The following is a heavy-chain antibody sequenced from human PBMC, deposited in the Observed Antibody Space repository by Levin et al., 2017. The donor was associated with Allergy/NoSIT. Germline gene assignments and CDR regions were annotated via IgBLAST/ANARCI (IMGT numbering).Heavy chain of an antibody. V-gene: IGHV4-39*01. Sequence: SETLSLTCTVSGDSISSSNYYWGWLRQPPGKGLEWIGSIYYNGNTYYNPSLKSRITISIDASKNQFSLRLSSVTAADTAVDYCAGPSLVRGESDYWGQGTLVTVSS. CDR2: IYYNGNT. CDR3: AGPSLVRGESDY. CDR1: GDSISSSNYY. J-gene: IGHJ4*02. D-gene: IGHD3-10*01.